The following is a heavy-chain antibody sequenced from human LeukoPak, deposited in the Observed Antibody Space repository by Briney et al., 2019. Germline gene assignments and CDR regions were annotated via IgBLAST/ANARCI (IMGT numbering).Heavy chain of an antibody. CDR1: GGSISSSSYY. CDR3: ARDLDYFDY. V-gene: IGHV4-39*07. Sequence: SETLSLTCTVSGGSISSSSYYWGWIRQPPGKGLEWIGSIYYSGSTNYNPSLKSRVTISVDTSKNQFSLKLSSVTAADTAVYYCARDLDYFDYWGQGTLVTVSS. CDR2: IYYSGST. J-gene: IGHJ4*02.